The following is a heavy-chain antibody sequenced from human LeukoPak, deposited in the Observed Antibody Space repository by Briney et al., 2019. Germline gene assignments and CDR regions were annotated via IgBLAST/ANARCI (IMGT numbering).Heavy chain of an antibody. Sequence: SETLSLTCTVSGDSVSNYYWNWIRQPPGKGLEWIGYIYYSGSTNYNPSLKSRVTISVDTSKNQFSLKLTSVTAADTAVYYCARCPYSSSTLFDYWGQGTLVTVSS. J-gene: IGHJ4*02. CDR2: IYYSGST. CDR3: ARCPYSSSTLFDY. CDR1: GDSVSNYY. V-gene: IGHV4-59*02. D-gene: IGHD6-6*01.